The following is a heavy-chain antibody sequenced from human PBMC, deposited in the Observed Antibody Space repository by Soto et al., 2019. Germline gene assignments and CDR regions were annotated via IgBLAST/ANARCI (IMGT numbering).Heavy chain of an antibody. D-gene: IGHD1-26*01. V-gene: IGHV1-69*13. Sequence: SVKVSCKASGGTFSSYAISWVRQAPGQGLEWMGGIIPIFGTANYAQKFQGRVTITADESTSTAYMELSSLRSEDTAVYYRARDLFRDSGSSGVWGQGTTVTVSS. CDR1: GGTFSSYA. CDR3: ARDLFRDSGSSGV. J-gene: IGHJ6*02. CDR2: IIPIFGTA.